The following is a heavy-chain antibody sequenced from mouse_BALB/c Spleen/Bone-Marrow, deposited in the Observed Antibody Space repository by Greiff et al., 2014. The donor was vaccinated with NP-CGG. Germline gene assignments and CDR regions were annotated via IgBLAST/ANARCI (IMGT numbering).Heavy chain of an antibody. Sequence: EVHLVESGGGLVQPGGSLRLSCAPSGFTFSDFYMEWVRQPPGKRLEWIAASRNKANDYTTEYSASVKGRFIVSRDTSQSILYLQMNALRAEDTAIYYCARAPGTWYFDYWGQGTTLTVSS. CDR1: GFTFSDFY. CDR3: ARAPGTWYFDY. V-gene: IGHV7-1*02. CDR2: SRNKANDYTT. J-gene: IGHJ2*01. D-gene: IGHD3-3*01.